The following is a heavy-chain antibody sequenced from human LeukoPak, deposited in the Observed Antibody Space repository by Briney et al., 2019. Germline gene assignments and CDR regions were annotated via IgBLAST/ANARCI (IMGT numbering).Heavy chain of an antibody. V-gene: IGHV3-23*01. CDR2: ISGSGGST. Sequence: GGSLRLSCAASGFTFSSYAMSWVRQAPGKGLEWVSAISGSGGSTYYADSVKGRFTIPRDNSKNTLYLQMNSLRAEDTAVYYCAKDLDDSSGYYYSYWGQGTLVTVSS. J-gene: IGHJ4*02. CDR1: GFTFSSYA. CDR3: AKDLDDSSGYYYSY. D-gene: IGHD3-22*01.